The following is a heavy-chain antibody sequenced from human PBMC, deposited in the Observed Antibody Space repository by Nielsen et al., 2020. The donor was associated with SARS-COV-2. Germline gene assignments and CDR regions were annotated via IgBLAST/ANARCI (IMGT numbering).Heavy chain of an antibody. Sequence: ASVKVSCKASGYTFTSYVMHWVRQAPGQRLEWMGWINAGNGNTKYSQKFQGRVTITRDTSASTAYMELSSLRSEDTAVYYCARDTAYYYGSGSYSFDYWGQGTLVTVSS. CDR3: ARDTAYYYGSGSYSFDY. V-gene: IGHV1-3*01. D-gene: IGHD3-10*01. J-gene: IGHJ4*02. CDR1: GYTFTSYV. CDR2: INAGNGNT.